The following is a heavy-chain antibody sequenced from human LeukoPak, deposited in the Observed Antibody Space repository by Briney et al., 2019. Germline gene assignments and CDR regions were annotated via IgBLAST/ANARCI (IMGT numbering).Heavy chain of an antibody. J-gene: IGHJ4*02. CDR3: ARGGATRGRCEN. CDR2: MREDATEI. Sequence: PGGSLRLSCAASGFPFDVQTMSWVRQAPGKGLDWVACMREDATEIHYADAVKGRFTISRDNPKNSLYLQMNSLRAEDTAVYYCARGGATRGRCENWGQGPLVTVPS. D-gene: IGHD1-26*01. V-gene: IGHV3-7*01. CDR1: GFPFDVQT.